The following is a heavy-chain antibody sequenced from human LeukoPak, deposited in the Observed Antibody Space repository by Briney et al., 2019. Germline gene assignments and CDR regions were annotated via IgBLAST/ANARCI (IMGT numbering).Heavy chain of an antibody. CDR1: GYTFTSYG. J-gene: IGHJ4*02. D-gene: IGHD6-19*01. Sequence: GASVKVSCKASGYTFTSYGISWVRQAPGQGLEWMGWISAYNGNTNYAQKLQGRVTMTTDTSTSTAYMELRSLRSDDTAVYYCARERPGAVAGRGRKRLYYFDYWGQGTLVTVSS. V-gene: IGHV1-18*01. CDR3: ARERPGAVAGRGRKRLYYFDY. CDR2: ISAYNGNT.